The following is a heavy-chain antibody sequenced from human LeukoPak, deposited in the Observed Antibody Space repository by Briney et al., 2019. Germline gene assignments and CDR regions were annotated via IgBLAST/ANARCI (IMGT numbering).Heavy chain of an antibody. D-gene: IGHD3-10*01. CDR3: AREPMVRDFNWFDP. Sequence: ASVKVSCKASGGTFSSFATSWVRKAPGQGLEWMGGINPNSGGTNYAQKFQGRVTMTRDTSISTAYMELSRLTSDDTAVYYCAREPMVRDFNWFDPWGQGTLVTVSS. CDR2: INPNSGGT. J-gene: IGHJ5*02. V-gene: IGHV1-2*02. CDR1: GGTFSSFA.